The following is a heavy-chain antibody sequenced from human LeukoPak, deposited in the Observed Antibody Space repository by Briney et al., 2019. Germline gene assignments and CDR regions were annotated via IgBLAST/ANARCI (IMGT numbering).Heavy chain of an antibody. CDR1: GFTFSSYG. V-gene: IGHV3-30*03. CDR3: IRDLFDDYSLDY. CDR2: ISYDGSNK. J-gene: IGHJ4*02. Sequence: GGSLRPSCAASGFTFSSYGMHWVRQAPGKGLEWVAVISYDGSNKYYADSVKGRFTISRDNARNSLYLQMNSLRAEDTAVYYCIRDLFDDYSLDYWGQGALVTVSS. D-gene: IGHD3-16*01.